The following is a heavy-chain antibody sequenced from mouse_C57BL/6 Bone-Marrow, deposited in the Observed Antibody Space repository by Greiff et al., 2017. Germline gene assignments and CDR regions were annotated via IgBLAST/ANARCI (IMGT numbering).Heavy chain of an antibody. Sequence: VQLQQPGAELVRPGTSVKLSCKASGYTFTSYWMHWVKQRPGQGLEWIGVIDPSDSYTNYNQKFKGKATLTVDTSSSTAYMQLSSLTSEDSAVYYCVIVMDYWGQGTTLTVSS. D-gene: IGHD2-5*01. J-gene: IGHJ2*01. CDR3: VIVMDY. CDR1: GYTFTSYW. V-gene: IGHV1-59*01. CDR2: IDPSDSYT.